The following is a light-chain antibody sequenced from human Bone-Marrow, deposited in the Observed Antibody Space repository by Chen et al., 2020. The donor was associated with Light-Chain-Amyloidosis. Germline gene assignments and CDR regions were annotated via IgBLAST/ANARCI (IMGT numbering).Light chain of an antibody. CDR3: QVWDRSSDRPV. V-gene: IGLV3-21*02. Sequence: SYVLTQPSSVSVAPGQTGPLACGGNNIGSTSVHWYQQTPGQAPLLVVYDDSDRPSGIPERLSGSNSGNTATLTISRVEAGDEADYYCQVWDRSSDRPVFGGGTKLTVL. J-gene: IGLJ3*02. CDR2: DDS. CDR1: NIGSTS.